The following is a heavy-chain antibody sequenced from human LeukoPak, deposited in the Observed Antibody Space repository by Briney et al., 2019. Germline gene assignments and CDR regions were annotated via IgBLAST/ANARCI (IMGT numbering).Heavy chain of an antibody. CDR2: IKRDGSEK. Sequence: PGGSLRLPCAASGFTFSSYWMTWVRQAPGKGLEWVANIKRDGSEKYYVDSVKGRFTISRDNAKNSLYLQMNSLRSEDTAVYYCRVYSSSYSYYYYMDVWGKGTTVTVSS. D-gene: IGHD6-6*01. CDR3: RVYSSSYSYYYYMDV. V-gene: IGHV3-7*01. CDR1: GFTFSSYW. J-gene: IGHJ6*03.